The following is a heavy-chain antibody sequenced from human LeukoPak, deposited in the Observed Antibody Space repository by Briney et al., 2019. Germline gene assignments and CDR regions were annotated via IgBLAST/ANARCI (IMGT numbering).Heavy chain of an antibody. J-gene: IGHJ4*02. D-gene: IGHD2-2*01. CDR1: GFTFSSYW. Sequence: GGSLRLSCAASGFTFSSYWMSWVRQAPGKGLEWVANIKQDGSEKYCVDSVKGRFTISRDNAKNSLYLQMNSLRAEDTAVYYCARALGYCSSTSCLRGYYFDYWGQGTLVTVSS. V-gene: IGHV3-7*01. CDR2: IKQDGSEK. CDR3: ARALGYCSSTSCLRGYYFDY.